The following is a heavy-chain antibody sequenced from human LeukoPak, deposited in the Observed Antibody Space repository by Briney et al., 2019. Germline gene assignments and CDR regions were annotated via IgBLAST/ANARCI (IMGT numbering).Heavy chain of an antibody. CDR1: GGSISSYY. Sequence: SETLSLTCTVSGGSISSYYWSWIRQPPGKGLEWIGYIYYSGSTNYNPSLKSRVTISVDTSKNQFSLKLSSVTAADTAVYYCARGHTTVTPFDYWGQGTLVTVSS. J-gene: IGHJ4*02. CDR2: IYYSGST. CDR3: ARGHTTVTPFDY. D-gene: IGHD4-17*01. V-gene: IGHV4-59*12.